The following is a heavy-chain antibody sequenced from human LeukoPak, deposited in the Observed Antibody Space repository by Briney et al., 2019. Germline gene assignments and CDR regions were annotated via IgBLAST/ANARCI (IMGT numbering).Heavy chain of an antibody. CDR1: GGSISTRTYY. J-gene: IGHJ6*02. Sequence: SETLSLTCTVSGGSISTRTYYWDWIRQPPGKGLEWIGNIYYIGTTYYNPSLKSRVTISLDTSKNQFSLKLSSVTAADTAVYYCARGENYYDSRGYYPNWGQGTTVTVSS. CDR3: ARGENYYDSRGYYPN. D-gene: IGHD3-22*01. V-gene: IGHV4-39*07. CDR2: IYYIGTT.